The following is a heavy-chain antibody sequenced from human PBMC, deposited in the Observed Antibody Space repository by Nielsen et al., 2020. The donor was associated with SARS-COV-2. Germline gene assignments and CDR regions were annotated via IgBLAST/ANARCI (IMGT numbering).Heavy chain of an antibody. V-gene: IGHV1-2*04. Sequence: ASVKVSCKASGYTFTGYYMHWVRQAPGQGLEWMGWINPNSGSTNYAQKFQGWVTMTRDTSISTAYMELSRLRSDDTAVYYCARVVVAGYGMDVWGQGTTVTVSS. CDR2: INPNSGST. CDR3: ARVVVAGYGMDV. J-gene: IGHJ6*02. CDR1: GYTFTGYY. D-gene: IGHD2-15*01.